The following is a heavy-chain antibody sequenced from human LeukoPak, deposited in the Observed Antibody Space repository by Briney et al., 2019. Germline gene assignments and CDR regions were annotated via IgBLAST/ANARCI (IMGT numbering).Heavy chain of an antibody. CDR1: GFTFSSYE. CDR2: ISSSGSTI. CDR3: VRDQGVLFDY. V-gene: IGHV3-48*03. Sequence: GGSLRLSCAASGFTFSSYEMNWVRQAPGKGLEWVSYISSSGSTIYYADSVKGRFIISRDNAKSSLYLQMNSLRAEDTAIYYCVRDQGVLFDYWGLGTLVTVSS. D-gene: IGHD2-8*01. J-gene: IGHJ4*02.